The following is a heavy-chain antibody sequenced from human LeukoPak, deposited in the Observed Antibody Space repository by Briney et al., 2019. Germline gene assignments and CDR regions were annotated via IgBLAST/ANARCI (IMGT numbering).Heavy chain of an antibody. Sequence: ASVKVSCKASGGTFSNYAISWVRQAPGQGLEWMGWINPNSGGTNYAQKFQGRVTMTRDTSISTAYMELSRLRSDDTAVYYCARDTVTVTTPQIDYWGQGTLVTVSS. J-gene: IGHJ4*02. V-gene: IGHV1-2*02. CDR3: ARDTVTVTTPQIDY. CDR2: INPNSGGT. D-gene: IGHD4-17*01. CDR1: GGTFSNYA.